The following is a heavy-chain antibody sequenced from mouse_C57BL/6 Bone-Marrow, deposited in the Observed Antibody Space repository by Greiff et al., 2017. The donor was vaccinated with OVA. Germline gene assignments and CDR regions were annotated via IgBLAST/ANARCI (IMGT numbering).Heavy chain of an antibody. J-gene: IGHJ2*01. V-gene: IGHV5-17*01. D-gene: IGHD1-1*01. CDR1: GFTFSDYG. CDR2: ISSGSSTI. CDR3: ARILLDY. Sequence: EVKRVESGGGLVKPGGSLKLSCAASGFTFSDYGMHWVRQAPEKGLEWVAYISSGSSTIYYADTVKGRFTISRDNAKNTLFLQRTILRSEDTAMYYCARILLDYWGQGTTLTVSS.